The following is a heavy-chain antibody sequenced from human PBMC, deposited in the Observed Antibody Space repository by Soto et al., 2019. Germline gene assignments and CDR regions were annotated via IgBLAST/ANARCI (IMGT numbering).Heavy chain of an antibody. D-gene: IGHD1-20*01. Sequence: QVQLVESGGDVVQPGRSLRLSCAASGFTFSSYGMHWVRQAPGKGLEWVAVISYEARNQYYADSAKGRFTISRDNSMNTLYLQMNSLRAEDTAVYYCAKEGQMKVSTTLDHWGLGTLVTVSS. J-gene: IGHJ4*02. CDR1: GFTFSSYG. CDR3: AKEGQMKVSTTLDH. V-gene: IGHV3-30*18. CDR2: ISYEARNQ.